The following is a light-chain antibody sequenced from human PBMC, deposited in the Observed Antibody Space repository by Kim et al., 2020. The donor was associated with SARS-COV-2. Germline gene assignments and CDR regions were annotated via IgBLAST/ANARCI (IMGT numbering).Light chain of an antibody. CDR2: DVS. CDR1: DSDIGGYNY. J-gene: IGLJ1*01. V-gene: IGLV2-14*03. Sequence: GQSITISCTGTDSDIGGYNYVSWYQQHPGKAPKLMIYDVSNRPSGVSNRFSGSKSGNTASLTISGLQAEDEADYYCSSYTSSNTPVFGAGTKVTVL. CDR3: SSYTSSNTPV.